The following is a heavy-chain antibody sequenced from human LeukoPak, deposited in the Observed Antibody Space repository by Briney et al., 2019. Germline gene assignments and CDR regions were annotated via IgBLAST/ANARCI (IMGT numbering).Heavy chain of an antibody. CDR1: GFTFITND. CDR3: ARDREVVTAKAQMDV. D-gene: IGHD2-21*02. Sequence: GGSLRLSCAASGFTFITNDMTWVRQAPGKGLEWVAVIYNDANTYYTDSVKGRFTISRDNSKNTVFLQMNSLRAEDTAVYYCARDREVVTAKAQMDVWGKGTTATVSS. J-gene: IGHJ6*04. CDR2: IYNDANT. V-gene: IGHV3-53*01.